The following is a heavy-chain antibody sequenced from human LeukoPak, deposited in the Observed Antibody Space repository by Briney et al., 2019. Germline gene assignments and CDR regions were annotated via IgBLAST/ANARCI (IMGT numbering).Heavy chain of an antibody. CDR3: ARVGYYDSSGQTYWYFDL. J-gene: IGHJ2*01. D-gene: IGHD3-22*01. Sequence: ASVKVSCKASGYTFTSYYMHWLRQAPGQGLEWMGIINPSGGSTSYAQKFQGRVTMTRDTSTSTVYMELSSLRSEDTAVYYCARVGYYDSSGQTYWYFDLWGRGTLVTVSS. CDR2: INPSGGST. CDR1: GYTFTSYY. V-gene: IGHV1-46*01.